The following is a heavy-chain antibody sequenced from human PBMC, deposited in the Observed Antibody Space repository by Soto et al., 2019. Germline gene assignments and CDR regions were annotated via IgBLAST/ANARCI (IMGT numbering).Heavy chain of an antibody. Sequence: QVQLVQSGAELKKPGASVKISCQASGYTFTRFYVDWVRQAPGQGLEWMGRINPNEGTTTYAQNSQGRLTMTSDTTTSTVYLDLSSLRSDDTAVYYCARGYGGVVVYFDHWGQGTLVTVSS. CDR3: ARGYGGVVVYFDH. CDR2: INPNEGTT. D-gene: IGHD3-16*02. CDR1: GYTFTRFY. J-gene: IGHJ4*02. V-gene: IGHV1-46*01.